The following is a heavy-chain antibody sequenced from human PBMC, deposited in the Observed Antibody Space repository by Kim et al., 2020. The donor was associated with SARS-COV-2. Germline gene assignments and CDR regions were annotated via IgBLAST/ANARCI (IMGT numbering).Heavy chain of an antibody. V-gene: IGHV3-30-3*01. CDR3: VGADI. CDR2: ISYDGSSK. J-gene: IGHJ3*02. CDR1: GFTFSDYA. Sequence: GGSLRLSCAASGFTFSDYAMYWVRQAPGKGLEWVAVISYDGSSKYHADSVKGRFTISRDNSKNTLYLQMSSLRAEDTAVYYCVGADIWGQGTMVTVSS.